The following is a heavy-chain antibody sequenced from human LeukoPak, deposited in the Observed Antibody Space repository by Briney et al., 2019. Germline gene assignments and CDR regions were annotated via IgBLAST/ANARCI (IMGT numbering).Heavy chain of an antibody. CDR1: GFTFDDYA. Sequence: PGGSLRLSCAASGFTFDDYAMYWVRQAPGKGLEWVSGISWNSGSIGYADSVKGRFTISRDNAKNSLYLQMNSLRAEDTALYYCAKDIRSRMSSSSGGVWFDPWGQGTLVTVSS. J-gene: IGHJ5*02. CDR3: AKDIRSRMSSSSGGVWFDP. CDR2: ISWNSGSI. D-gene: IGHD6-6*01. V-gene: IGHV3-9*01.